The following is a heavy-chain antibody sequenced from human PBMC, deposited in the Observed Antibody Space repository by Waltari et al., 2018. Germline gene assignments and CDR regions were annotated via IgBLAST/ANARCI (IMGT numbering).Heavy chain of an antibody. CDR1: GYTFTGYY. V-gene: IGHV1-2*06. D-gene: IGHD1-26*01. J-gene: IGHJ4*02. CDR3: AREGEGGSYDFDY. CDR2: INPNSCGT. Sequence: QVQLVQSGAEVKKPGDSVKVSCKASGYTFTGYYMHWVRQAPGQGHEWMGRINPNSCGTNYAQKFQGRVTMTRDTSISTAYMELSRLRSDDTAVYYCAREGEGGSYDFDYWGQGTLVTVSS.